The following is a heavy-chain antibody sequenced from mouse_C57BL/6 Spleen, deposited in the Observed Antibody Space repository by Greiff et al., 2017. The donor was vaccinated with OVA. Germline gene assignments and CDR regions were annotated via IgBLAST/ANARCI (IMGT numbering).Heavy chain of an antibody. CDR3: ARGDRFDY. V-gene: IGHV1-52*01. CDR2: IDPSDSET. D-gene: IGHD3-3*01. CDR1: GYTFTSYW. Sequence: VQLQQPVAELVRPGSSVKLSCKASGYTFTSYWMHWVKQRPIQGLEWIGNIDPSDSETHYNQKFKDKATLTVDKSSSTAYMQLSSLTSEDSAVYYCARGDRFDYWGQGTTLTVSS. J-gene: IGHJ2*01.